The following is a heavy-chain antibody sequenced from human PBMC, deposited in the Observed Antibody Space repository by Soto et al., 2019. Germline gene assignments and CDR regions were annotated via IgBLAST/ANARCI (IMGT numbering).Heavy chain of an antibody. CDR1: GGSFSGYY. J-gene: IGHJ6*02. V-gene: IGHV4-34*01. D-gene: IGHD3-16*01. CDR3: ARGQRATSNGGLVFGGSYYYYGMDV. Sequence: SETLSLTCAVYGGSFSGYYWSWIRQPPGKGLEWIGEINHSGSTNYNPSLKSRVTISVDTSKNQFSLKLSSVTAADTAVYYCARGQRATSNGGLVFGGSYYYYGMDVWGQGTTVT. CDR2: INHSGST.